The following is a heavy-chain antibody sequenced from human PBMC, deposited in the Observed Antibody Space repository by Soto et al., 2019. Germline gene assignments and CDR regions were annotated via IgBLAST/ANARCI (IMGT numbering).Heavy chain of an antibody. CDR2: ITPILGAA. V-gene: IGHV1-69*06. CDR1: GGAFRSYT. J-gene: IGHJ6*02. D-gene: IGHD6-19*01. CDR3: ARDDIAVDNRVGMDV. Sequence: QVQLVQSGAEVKKPGSAVTVSCKASGGAFRSYTISWVRQSPGQGLERMGGITPILGAANYAQKCEGRVTISADKSTTTAYMELSNLPSEDTDVYYWARDDIAVDNRVGMDVWGQGTTVIVAS.